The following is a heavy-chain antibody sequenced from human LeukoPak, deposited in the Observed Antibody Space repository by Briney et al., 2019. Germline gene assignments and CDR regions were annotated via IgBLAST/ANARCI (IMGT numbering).Heavy chain of an antibody. D-gene: IGHD3-10*01. CDR3: ARGTVTMVDY. Sequence: GGSLRLSCAASGFTFSSYAMHWVRQAPGKGLEWVAVISYDGSNKYYADSVKGRFTISRDNSKNTLYPQMNSLRAEDTAVYYCARGTVTMVDYWGQGTLVTVSS. CDR2: ISYDGSNK. V-gene: IGHV3-30-3*01. J-gene: IGHJ4*02. CDR1: GFTFSSYA.